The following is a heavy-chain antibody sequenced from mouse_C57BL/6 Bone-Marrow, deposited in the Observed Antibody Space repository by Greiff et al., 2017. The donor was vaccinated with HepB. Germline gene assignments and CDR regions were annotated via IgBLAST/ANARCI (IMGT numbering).Heavy chain of an antibody. V-gene: IGHV1-55*01. CDR2: IYPGSGST. CDR1: GYTFTSYW. J-gene: IGHJ3*01. Sequence: QVQLQQPGAELVKPGASVKMSCKASGYTFTSYWITWVKQRPGQGLEWIGDIYPGSGSTNYNEKFKSKATLTVDTSSSTAYMQLSSLTSEDSAVYYWARWDYYGSSAWFAYWGQGTLVTVSA. D-gene: IGHD1-1*01. CDR3: ARWDYYGSSAWFAY.